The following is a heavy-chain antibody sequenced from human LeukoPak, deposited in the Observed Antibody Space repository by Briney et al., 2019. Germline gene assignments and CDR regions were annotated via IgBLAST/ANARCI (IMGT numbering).Heavy chain of an antibody. J-gene: IGHJ4*02. Sequence: SETLSLTCTVSGGSISSSSYYWGWIRQPPGKGLEWIGSIYYSGSTYYNPSLKSRVTISVDTSKNQFSLKLSSVTAADTAVYYCARAGRGSSARLSFSPARCPDYWGQGTLVTVSS. V-gene: IGHV4-39*01. CDR1: GGSISSSSYY. D-gene: IGHD1-26*01. CDR2: IYYSGST. CDR3: ARAGRGSSARLSFSPARCPDY.